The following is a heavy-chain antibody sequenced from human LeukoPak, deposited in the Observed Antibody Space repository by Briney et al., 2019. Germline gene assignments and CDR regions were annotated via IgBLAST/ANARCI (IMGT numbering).Heavy chain of an antibody. J-gene: IGHJ6*03. CDR2: IYYSGST. V-gene: IGHV4-39*07. Sequence: SETLSLTCTVSGGSISNSSSYWGWIRQPPGRGLEWIGSIYYSGSTYNNPSLKSRVTISVDTSKNQFSLKLSSVTAADTAVYYCARDKGGYYMDVWGKGTTVTVSS. CDR3: ARDKGGYYMDV. CDR1: GGSISNSSSY.